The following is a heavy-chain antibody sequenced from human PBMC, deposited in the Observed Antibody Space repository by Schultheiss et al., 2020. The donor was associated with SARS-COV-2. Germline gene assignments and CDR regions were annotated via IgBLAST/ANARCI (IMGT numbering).Heavy chain of an antibody. V-gene: IGHV3-7*01. CDR1: GFTFSSYW. CDR2: IKQDGSEK. CDR3: ARNRATHDH. D-gene: IGHD2-15*01. Sequence: GESVKISCTASGFTFSSYWMSWVRQAPGKGLEWVANIKQDGSEKYYVDSVKGRFTISRDNAKNSLYLQMNSLRAEDTAVYYCARNRATHDHWGQGTLVTVSS. J-gene: IGHJ4*02.